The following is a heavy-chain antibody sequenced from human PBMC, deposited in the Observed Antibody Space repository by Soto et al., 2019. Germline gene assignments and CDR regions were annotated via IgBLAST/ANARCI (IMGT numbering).Heavy chain of an antibody. D-gene: IGHD6-19*01. Sequence: QVQLQESGPGLVKPSETLSLTCTVSGGSVSSGSYYWSWIRQPPGKGLEWIGYIYYSGSTNYNPSLTGRLPISVDTSKNQFSLKLSSVTAADTAVYYCERGIEGWYQGRYYYGMDVWGQGTTVTVSS. CDR1: GGSVSSGSYY. CDR2: IYYSGST. J-gene: IGHJ6*02. CDR3: ERGIEGWYQGRYYYGMDV. V-gene: IGHV4-61*01.